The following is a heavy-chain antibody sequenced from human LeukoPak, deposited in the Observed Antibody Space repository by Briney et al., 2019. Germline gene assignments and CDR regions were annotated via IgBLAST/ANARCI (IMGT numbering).Heavy chain of an antibody. CDR1: GFTFSDYY. D-gene: IGHD6-19*01. Sequence: GGSLRLSCAASGFTFSDYYMSWIRQAPGKGLEWLSYISSGSTYTNYADSVKGRFTISRDNAKNSLYLQMNSLRAEDTAVYYCARDLKGSAWYVDNWGQGTLVTVSS. CDR2: ISSGSTYT. V-gene: IGHV3-11*05. J-gene: IGHJ4*02. CDR3: ARDLKGSAWYVDN.